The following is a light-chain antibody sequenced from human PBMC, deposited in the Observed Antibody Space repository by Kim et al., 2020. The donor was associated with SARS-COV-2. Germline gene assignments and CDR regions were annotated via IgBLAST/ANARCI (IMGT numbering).Light chain of an antibody. CDR1: QRISSNY. J-gene: IGKJ2*03. V-gene: IGKV3-20*01. Sequence: LAPRERATLSFWANQRISSNYLAWYQHNPGQSPRLLIHDASNRATGIPDRFSGSGSGTDFTLTISRLEPEDFAVYYCHQYIRSPYSFGQGTKLEI. CDR2: DAS. CDR3: HQYIRSPYS.